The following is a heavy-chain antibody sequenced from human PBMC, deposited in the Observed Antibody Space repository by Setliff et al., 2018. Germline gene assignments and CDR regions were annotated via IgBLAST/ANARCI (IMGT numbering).Heavy chain of an antibody. CDR1: GGSVSSGYYY. CDR3: ARAPNDLGVDWLFNNYFDY. J-gene: IGHJ4*01. V-gene: IGHV4-39*02. D-gene: IGHD3-9*01. Sequence: LSLTCNVSGGSVSSGYYYWDWIRQPPGKGLEWIGTVYYTGRTYYNPSLKSRVTIAVDAPDNHFSLKLRSVTAADPAVYYCARAPNDLGVDWLFNNYFDYWGHGTLVTVSS. CDR2: VYYTGRT.